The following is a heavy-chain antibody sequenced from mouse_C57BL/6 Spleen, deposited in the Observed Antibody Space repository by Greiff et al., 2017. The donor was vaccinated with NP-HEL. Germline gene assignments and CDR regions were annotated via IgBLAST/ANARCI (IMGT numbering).Heavy chain of an antibody. CDR2: ISSGGDYI. CDR3: TRDGKITTVVAPFDY. Sequence: EVHLVESGEGLVKPGGSLKLSCAASGFTFSSYAMSWVRQTPEKRLEWVAYISSGGDYIYYADTVKGRFTISRDNARNTLYLQMSSLKSEDTAMYYCTRDGKITTVVAPFDYWGQGTTLTVSS. V-gene: IGHV5-9-1*02. CDR1: GFTFSSYA. J-gene: IGHJ2*01. D-gene: IGHD1-1*01.